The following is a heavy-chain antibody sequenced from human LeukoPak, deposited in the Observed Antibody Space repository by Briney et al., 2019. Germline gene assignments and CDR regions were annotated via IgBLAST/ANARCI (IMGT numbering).Heavy chain of an antibody. V-gene: IGHV3-23*01. J-gene: IGHJ1*01. Sequence: GGSLRLSCAASGFTFSSDAMSLVREAPGEGLGWVSAISGSVGGAYYAGSVRGGFTTSTATSPNTLSLPMTSLRAEETAVYSCAKHLPTTMIVVVSHHPEQFQPSGPGKLVTVS. CDR2: ISGSVGGA. CDR1: GFTFSSDA. D-gene: IGHD3-22*01. CDR3: AKHLPTTMIVVVSHHPEQFQP.